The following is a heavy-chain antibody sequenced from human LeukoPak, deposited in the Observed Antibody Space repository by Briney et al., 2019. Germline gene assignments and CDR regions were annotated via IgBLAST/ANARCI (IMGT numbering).Heavy chain of an antibody. CDR2: ISGSGGST. D-gene: IGHD3-22*01. Sequence: PGGSLRLSCAASGFTFSSYAMSWVRQAPGKGLEWVSAISGSGGSTYYADSVKGRFTISRDNSKNTLYLQMNSLRAEDTAVYYCAKRRLYDSSGYPSRGAFDYWGQGTLVTVSS. V-gene: IGHV3-23*01. CDR1: GFTFSSYA. CDR3: AKRRLYDSSGYPSRGAFDY. J-gene: IGHJ4*02.